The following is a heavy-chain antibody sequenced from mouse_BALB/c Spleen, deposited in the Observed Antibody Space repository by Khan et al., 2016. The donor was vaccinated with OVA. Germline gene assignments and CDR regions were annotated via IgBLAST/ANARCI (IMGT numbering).Heavy chain of an antibody. CDR2: MWGDGST. Sequence: VQLQESGPGLVAPSQSLSITCTISGFSLANNGVHWVRQPPGKGLEWLVLMWGDGSTSYNSVLKSRLTVSTDNSRSQVFLKMNSLQTDDTAMYFCARQPYYHYNVMDYWGQGTSVTVSS. CDR3: ARQPYYHYNVMDY. V-gene: IGHV2-6-1*01. CDR1: GFSLANNG. D-gene: IGHD2-10*01. J-gene: IGHJ4*01.